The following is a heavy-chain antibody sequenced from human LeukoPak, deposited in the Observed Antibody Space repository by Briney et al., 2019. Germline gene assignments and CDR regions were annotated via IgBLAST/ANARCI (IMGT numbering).Heavy chain of an antibody. D-gene: IGHD1-26*01. CDR3: AKSHSGSPPFEY. J-gene: IGHJ4*02. CDR1: GFTFSSYG. CDR2: ISGSGGST. V-gene: IGHV3-23*01. Sequence: GGTLRLSCAASGFTFSSYGMSWVRQAPGKGLEWVSAISGSGGSTYYADSVKGRFTISRDNSKNTLYLQMNSLRAEDTAVYYCAKSHSGSPPFEYWGQGTLVTVSS.